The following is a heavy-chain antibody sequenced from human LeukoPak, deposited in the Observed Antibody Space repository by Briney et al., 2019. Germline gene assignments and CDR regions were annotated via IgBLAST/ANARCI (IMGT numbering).Heavy chain of an antibody. CDR3: AKGAFDI. CDR2: ISYDGSNK. J-gene: IGHJ3*02. V-gene: IGHV3-30*18. Sequence: PGGSLRLSCAGSGFTFSSYGMHWVRQAPGKGLEWVAVISYDGSNKYYADSVKGRFTISRDNSKNTLYLQMNSLRAEDTAVYYCAKGAFDIWGQGTMVTVSS. CDR1: GFTFSSYG.